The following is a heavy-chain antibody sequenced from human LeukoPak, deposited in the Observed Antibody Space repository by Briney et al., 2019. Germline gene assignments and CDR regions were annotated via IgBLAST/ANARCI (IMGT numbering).Heavy chain of an antibody. Sequence: GSLRLTCAAPEFTFSRYAMTWVRQAPGKGLEWVSSITSRDGRTSYADSVKGRFTVSRDNSKNTLYLQMNYLRVEDTAVYYCARDPNGDYLGAFDFWGQGTLVTVSS. J-gene: IGHJ3*01. CDR2: ITSRDGRT. V-gene: IGHV3-23*01. D-gene: IGHD4-17*01. CDR1: EFTFSRYA. CDR3: ARDPNGDYLGAFDF.